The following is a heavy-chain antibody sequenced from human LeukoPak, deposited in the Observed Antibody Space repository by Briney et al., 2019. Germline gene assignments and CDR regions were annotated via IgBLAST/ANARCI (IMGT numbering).Heavy chain of an antibody. CDR1: GFTFSSYW. V-gene: IGHV3-7*01. Sequence: GGSLRLSCAASGFTFSSYWMSWVRQAPGKGLEWVANIKQDGSEKYYVDSVKGRFTISRDNAKNSLYLQMNSLRAEDTAVYYCARDKATMVRGGPTYGMDVWGQGTTVTVSS. J-gene: IGHJ6*02. CDR2: IKQDGSEK. CDR3: ARDKATMVRGGPTYGMDV. D-gene: IGHD3-10*01.